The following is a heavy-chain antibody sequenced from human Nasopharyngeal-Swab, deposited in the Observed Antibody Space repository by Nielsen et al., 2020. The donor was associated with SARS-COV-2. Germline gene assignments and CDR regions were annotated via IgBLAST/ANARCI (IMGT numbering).Heavy chain of an antibody. J-gene: IGHJ6*03. CDR3: TTDSKRLRQWLVLDYYYMDV. CDR2: IKSKTDGGTT. CDR1: GFTFSNAW. Sequence: GGSLRLSCAASGFTFSNAWMSWVRQAPGKGLEWVGRIKSKTDGGTTDYAAPVKGRFTISRDDSKNTLYLQMNSLKTEDTAVYYCTTDSKRLRQWLVLDYYYMDVWGKGTTVTVSS. D-gene: IGHD6-19*01. V-gene: IGHV3-15*01.